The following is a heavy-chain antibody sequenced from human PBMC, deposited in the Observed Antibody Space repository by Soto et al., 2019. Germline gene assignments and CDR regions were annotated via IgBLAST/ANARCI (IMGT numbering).Heavy chain of an antibody. D-gene: IGHD1-20*01. CDR3: ARNLYNTGSFDH. Sequence: ASVKVSCKASGYTFTRHGISWVRQAPGQGLEWVGWMTPNSGDTGYAQTFQGRVTLTRDTSRSTAYMELSSLTSEDTAVYYCARNLYNTGSFDHWGQGTLVTVSS. CDR1: GYTFTRHG. J-gene: IGHJ4*02. CDR2: MTPNSGDT. V-gene: IGHV1-8*01.